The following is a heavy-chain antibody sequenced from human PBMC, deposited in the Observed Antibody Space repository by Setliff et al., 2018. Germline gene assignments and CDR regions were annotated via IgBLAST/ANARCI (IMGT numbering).Heavy chain of an antibody. Sequence: GASVKVSCKASGYIFTSYGISWVRQAPGQGLEWMGWISSYNGKTNYAQKLQGRVTMTRDTSTNTVYMELSSLRSEDTAVYYCARGGSPDCSTAGCRYGDYVYWGQGTLVTVSS. D-gene: IGHD2-2*01. V-gene: IGHV1-18*01. CDR1: GYIFTSYG. J-gene: IGHJ4*02. CDR2: ISSYNGKT. CDR3: ARGGSPDCSTAGCRYGDYVY.